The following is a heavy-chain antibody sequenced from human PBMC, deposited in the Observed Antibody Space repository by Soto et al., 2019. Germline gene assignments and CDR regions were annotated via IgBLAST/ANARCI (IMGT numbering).Heavy chain of an antibody. CDR1: GFSLSTSGVG. J-gene: IGHJ4*02. CDR2: IYWDDDK. CDR3: AHHPYYGLGSYSFDY. D-gene: IGHD3-10*01. Sequence: QITLKESGPTLVKPTQTLTLTCTFSGFSLSTSGVGVGWIRQPPGKALEWLAVIYWDDDKRYSPALKSRLTITKDTSKNQVVLTMTNMDPVDTATYFCAHHPYYGLGSYSFDYWGQGTLDTVSS. V-gene: IGHV2-5*02.